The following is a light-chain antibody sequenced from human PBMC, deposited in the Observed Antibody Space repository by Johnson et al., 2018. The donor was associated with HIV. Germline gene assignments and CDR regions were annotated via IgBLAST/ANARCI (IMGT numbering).Light chain of an antibody. Sequence: VLTQPPSVSAAPGQKVTISCSGSSSNIGNKYVSWYQQLPGTAPKLLIYDTNKGPSRIPDRFSGSKSRTPATLAITGLQTGDEADDYCGIWDSGLGSYVFGAGTKVTVL. V-gene: IGLV1-51*01. J-gene: IGLJ1*01. CDR3: GIWDSGLGSYV. CDR2: DTN. CDR1: SSNIGNKY.